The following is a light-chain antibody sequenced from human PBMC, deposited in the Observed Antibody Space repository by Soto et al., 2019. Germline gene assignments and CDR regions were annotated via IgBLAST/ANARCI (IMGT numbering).Light chain of an antibody. CDR2: EVS. V-gene: IGLV2-18*02. CDR3: SSYASSSTVV. Sequence: QSALNQPPSVSGSPGQSVTISCTGTSSDVGSYNRVSWYHQPPGTAPKLMIYEVSNRPSGVPDRYSGTKSGNTATLTIAGLPAEEAADYYCSSYASSSTVVFGGGTKLTLL. CDR1: SSDVGSYNR. J-gene: IGLJ2*01.